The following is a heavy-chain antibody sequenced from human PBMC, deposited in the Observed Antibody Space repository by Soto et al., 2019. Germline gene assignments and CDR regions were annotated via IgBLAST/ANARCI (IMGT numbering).Heavy chain of an antibody. D-gene: IGHD3-16*01. Sequence: GASVKVSCKASGYTFTSYGISWVRQAPGQGLEWMGWISAYNGNTNYAQKLQGRVTMTTDTSTSTAYMELRSLRSDDTAVYYCARFGESTDYYYYGMDVWGQGTTVTVSS. V-gene: IGHV1-18*04. CDR3: ARFGESTDYYYYGMDV. CDR1: GYTFTSYG. J-gene: IGHJ6*02. CDR2: ISAYNGNT.